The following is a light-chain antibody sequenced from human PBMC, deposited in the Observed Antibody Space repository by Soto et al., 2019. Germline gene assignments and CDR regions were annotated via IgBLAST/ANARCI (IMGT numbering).Light chain of an antibody. CDR2: WAS. V-gene: IGKV4-1*01. CDR1: QSVLYSSNNKNY. Sequence: DIVMTQSPDSLAVSLGERATINCKSSQSVLYSSNNKNYLIWYQQKPGQPPKLLLYWASTRESGVPDRFSGSGSGTDFILTISSLQAEDVAVYYCQQYYSTPLTFGGGTKVEIK. J-gene: IGKJ4*01. CDR3: QQYYSTPLT.